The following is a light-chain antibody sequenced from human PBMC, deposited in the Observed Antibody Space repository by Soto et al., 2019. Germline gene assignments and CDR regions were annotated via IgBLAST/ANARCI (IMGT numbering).Light chain of an antibody. CDR1: SSDLAIYNY. V-gene: IGLV2-14*01. CDR3: QSYDNVLNSYV. CDR2: QVT. J-gene: IGLJ1*01. Sequence: QSVLTQPASVSGSPGQSITISCTGTSSDLAIYNYVSWYQQQPGKVPKLMIYQVTNRPSGVSNRFSGSRSGNTASLTLSGLHAGDEADSYCQSYDNVLNSYVFGAGTKVTVL.